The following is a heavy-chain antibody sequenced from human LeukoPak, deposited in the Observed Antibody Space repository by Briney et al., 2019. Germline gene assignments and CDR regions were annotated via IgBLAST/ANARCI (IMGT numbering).Heavy chain of an antibody. Sequence: PPETLSLTCAVYGGSFSGYYWSWIRQPPGKGLEWIGEINHSGSTNYNPSLKSRVTISVDTSKNQFSLKLSSVTAADTAVYYCASMGYFDWSSPFDYWGQGTLVTVSS. CDR2: INHSGST. J-gene: IGHJ4*02. V-gene: IGHV4-34*01. CDR3: ASMGYFDWSSPFDY. D-gene: IGHD3-9*01. CDR1: GGSFSGYY.